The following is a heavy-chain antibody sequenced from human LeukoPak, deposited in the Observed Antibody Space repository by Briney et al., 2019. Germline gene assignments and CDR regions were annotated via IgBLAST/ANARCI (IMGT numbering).Heavy chain of an antibody. D-gene: IGHD3-3*01. CDR2: INHSGST. Sequence: SETLSLTCAVYGGSFSGHYWSWIRQPPGKGLEWIGEINHSGSTNYNPSLKSRVTISVDTSKNQFSLKLSSVTAADTAVYYCARAPYYDFWSSYPTKLRANWFDPWGQGTLVTVSS. V-gene: IGHV4-34*01. CDR3: ARAPYYDFWSSYPTKLRANWFDP. J-gene: IGHJ5*02. CDR1: GGSFSGHY.